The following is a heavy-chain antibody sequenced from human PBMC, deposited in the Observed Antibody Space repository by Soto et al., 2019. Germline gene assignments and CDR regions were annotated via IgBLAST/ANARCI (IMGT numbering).Heavy chain of an antibody. J-gene: IGHJ6*03. V-gene: IGHV1-8*01. D-gene: IGHD5-12*01. CDR1: GYTFTSYD. CDR3: AREGIVATIVSYYYYYYMDV. CDR2: MNPNSGNT. Sequence: ASVKVSCKASGYTFTSYDINWVRQATGQGLEWMGWMNPNSGNTGYAQKFQGRVTMTRNNSISTAYMELSSLRSEDTAVYYCAREGIVATIVSYYYYYYMDVWGKGTTVTVSS.